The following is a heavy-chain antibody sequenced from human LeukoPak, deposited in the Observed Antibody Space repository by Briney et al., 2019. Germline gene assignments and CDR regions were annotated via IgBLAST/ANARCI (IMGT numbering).Heavy chain of an antibody. V-gene: IGHV3-33*01. CDR1: GFTFTSSG. CDR3: AISTTSAQVFEY. D-gene: IGHD1-14*01. Sequence: PGRSLRLSCTASGFTFTSSGLSWVRQAPGKGLEWVAVIWYDGSNKYYADSVKGRFTISRDNSKNTLYLQMNSLRAEDTAVYNCAISTTSAQVFEYWGQGTQVTVSS. J-gene: IGHJ4*02. CDR2: IWYDGSNK.